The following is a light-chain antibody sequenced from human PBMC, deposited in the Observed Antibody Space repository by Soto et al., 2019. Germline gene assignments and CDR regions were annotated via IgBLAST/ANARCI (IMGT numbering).Light chain of an antibody. J-gene: IGKJ4*01. CDR3: QQYNNWPLT. V-gene: IGKV3D-15*01. CDR1: QSVSQSVTTN. CDR2: DAS. Sequence: EIVMMQFPATLSVSPGERVTLSCRASQSVSQSVTTNLAWYQQKPGQAPRLLIFDASTRATGIPARFSGSGSGTEFTLTISSLLSEDFAVYSCQQYNNWPLTFGGGTKVDIK.